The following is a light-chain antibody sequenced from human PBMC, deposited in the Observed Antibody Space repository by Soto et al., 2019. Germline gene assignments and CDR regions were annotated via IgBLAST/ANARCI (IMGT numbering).Light chain of an antibody. CDR3: NAQADNGKHV. V-gene: IGLV2-8*01. J-gene: IGLJ1*01. Sequence: QSALTQPPSASGSPGQSVTISCTGNSNDVGHSSFISWYQQHPGKGPKLIIYEVSKRPSGVPDRFSVSTSGNTAPLSVSGLQDEDEADYVCNAQADNGKHVFGTGTKLTVL. CDR1: SNDVGHSSF. CDR2: EVS.